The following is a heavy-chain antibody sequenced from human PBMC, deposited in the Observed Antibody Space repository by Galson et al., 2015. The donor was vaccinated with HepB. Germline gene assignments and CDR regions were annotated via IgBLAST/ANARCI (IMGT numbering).Heavy chain of an antibody. V-gene: IGHV3-74*01. J-gene: IGHJ4*02. Sequence: SLRLSCAASGFTFSSYWMHWVRQAPGKGLVWVSRISSDGSGATYADSVKGRFTISRDDAKNTLYLQMNSLRAEDTAVYYCARGVGGGSFCNYWGQGTLVTVSP. D-gene: IGHD1-26*01. CDR2: ISSDGSGA. CDR1: GFTFSSYW. CDR3: ARGVGGGSFCNY.